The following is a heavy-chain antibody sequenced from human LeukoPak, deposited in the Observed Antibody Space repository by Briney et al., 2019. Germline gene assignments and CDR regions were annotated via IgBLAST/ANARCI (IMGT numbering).Heavy chain of an antibody. Sequence: ASVKVSCKASGYTFTGYYMHWVRQAPGQGLEWMGWINPNSGGTNYAQKFQGRVTMTRDTSISTAYMELSRLRSDGTAVYYCARDARFLEWLLISDAFDIWGQGTMVTVSS. CDR2: INPNSGGT. J-gene: IGHJ3*02. D-gene: IGHD3-3*01. CDR1: GYTFTGYY. V-gene: IGHV1-2*02. CDR3: ARDARFLEWLLISDAFDI.